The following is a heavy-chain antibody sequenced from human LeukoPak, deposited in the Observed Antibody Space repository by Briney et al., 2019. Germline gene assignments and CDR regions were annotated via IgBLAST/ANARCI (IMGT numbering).Heavy chain of an antibody. D-gene: IGHD6-13*01. J-gene: IGHJ6*02. Sequence: GGSLRLSCAASGFTFSSYWMHWVRQAPGKGLVWVSRINSDGSSTSYADSVKGRFTISRDNAKNTLYLQMNSLRAEDTAVYYCARAAAGTYYYYGMDVWGQGTTVTVSS. CDR3: ARAAAGTYYYYGMDV. V-gene: IGHV3-74*01. CDR2: INSDGSST. CDR1: GFTFSSYW.